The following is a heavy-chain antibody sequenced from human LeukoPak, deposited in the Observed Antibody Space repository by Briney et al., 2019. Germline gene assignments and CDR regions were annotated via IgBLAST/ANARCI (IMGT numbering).Heavy chain of an antibody. Sequence: GRSLRLSCAASGFTFSSYAMHWVRQAPGKGLEWVAVISYDGSNKYYADSVKGRFTISRDNSKNTLYLQMNNLRAEDTAVYYCARDRYYYDSSGYSGYYFDYWGQGTLVTVSS. CDR2: ISYDGSNK. J-gene: IGHJ4*02. D-gene: IGHD3-22*01. CDR3: ARDRYYYDSSGYSGYYFDY. CDR1: GFTFSSYA. V-gene: IGHV3-30-3*01.